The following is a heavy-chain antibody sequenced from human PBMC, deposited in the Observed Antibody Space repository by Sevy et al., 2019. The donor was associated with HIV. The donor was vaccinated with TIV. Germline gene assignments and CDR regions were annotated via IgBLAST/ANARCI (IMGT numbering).Heavy chain of an antibody. D-gene: IGHD4-17*01. V-gene: IGHV3-11*01. CDR3: AGAPTVISFHF. Sequence: GGSLRLSCAGSGFSLSDYYMSWIRQAPGKGLEWISYISSSGTTRYYADSVRGRFTISKDNAKKSLYLQMNSLRAEDTAIYYCAGAPTVISFHFWGQGVLVTVSS. CDR1: GFSLSDYY. CDR2: ISSSGTTR. J-gene: IGHJ4*02.